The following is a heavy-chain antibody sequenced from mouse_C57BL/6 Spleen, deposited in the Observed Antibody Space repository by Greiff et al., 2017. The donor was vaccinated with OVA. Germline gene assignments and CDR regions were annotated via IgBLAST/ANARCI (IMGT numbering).Heavy chain of an antibody. D-gene: IGHD1-1*01. J-gene: IGHJ2*01. CDR3: AREGITTVVATEYYLDY. Sequence: QVQLKESGAELARPGASVKLSCKASGYTFTSYGISWVKQRTGQGLEWIGEIYPRSGNTYYNEKFKGKATLTADKSSSTAYMELRSLTSEDSAVYFCAREGITTVVATEYYLDYWGQGTTLTVSS. CDR2: IYPRSGNT. CDR1: GYTFTSYG. V-gene: IGHV1-81*01.